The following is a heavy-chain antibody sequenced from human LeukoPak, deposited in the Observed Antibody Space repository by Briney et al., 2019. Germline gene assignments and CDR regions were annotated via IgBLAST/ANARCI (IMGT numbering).Heavy chain of an antibody. D-gene: IGHD3-22*01. Sequence: GGSLRLSCAASGFTFGGYWMSWVRQAPGKGLEWVANIKQDGSQKYHVDSLKDRFTISRDNAKNSLYLQMNSLRAEDTAVYYCARSPVRHYETDCWGQGTLVTVSS. CDR3: ARSPVRHYETDC. CDR1: GFTFGGYW. V-gene: IGHV3-7*05. CDR2: IKQDGSQK. J-gene: IGHJ4*02.